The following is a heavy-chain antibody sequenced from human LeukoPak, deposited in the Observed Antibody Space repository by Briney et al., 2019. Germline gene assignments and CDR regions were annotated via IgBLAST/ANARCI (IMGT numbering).Heavy chain of an antibody. V-gene: IGHV3-43*01. CDR2: ITWDSTNT. CDR3: AKDVSFRRGHNFDASDI. CDR1: GFKFADAP. Sequence: GGSLRLSCTASGFKFADAPMHWVRQSPGKGLEWIALITWDSTNTYYADSVKGRFTISRDDSRNTLYLQMNSLRSDDTALYYCAKDVSFRRGHNFDASDIWGLGTLVTVSS. J-gene: IGHJ3*02. D-gene: IGHD5-24*01.